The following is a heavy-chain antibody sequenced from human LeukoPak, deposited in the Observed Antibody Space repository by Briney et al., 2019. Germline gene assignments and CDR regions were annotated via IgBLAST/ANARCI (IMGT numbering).Heavy chain of an antibody. V-gene: IGHV4-59*01. CDR1: GGXISSYY. CDR2: IYYSGST. J-gene: IGHJ4*02. Sequence: SETLSLTCTVSGGXISSYYCSWIRQPPGKGQEWIGYIYYSGSTNYNPSLKSRVTISVDTSKNQFSLKLSSVTAADTAVYYCARDSVTAKYFDYWGQGTLVTVSS. D-gene: IGHD2-21*02. CDR3: ARDSVTAKYFDY.